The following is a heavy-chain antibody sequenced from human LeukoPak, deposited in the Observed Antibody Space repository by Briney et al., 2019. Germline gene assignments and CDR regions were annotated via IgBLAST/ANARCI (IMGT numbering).Heavy chain of an antibody. D-gene: IGHD3-10*01. CDR3: ARDKASMVRGVIITLFAFDI. Sequence: SETLSLTCTVSGGSISSYYWSWLRQPAGKGLEWIGRIYTSGSTNYNPSLKSRVTMSVDTSKNQFSLKLSSVTAADTAVYYCARDKASMVRGVIITLFAFDIWGQGTMVTVSS. CDR1: GGSISSYY. V-gene: IGHV4-4*07. J-gene: IGHJ3*02. CDR2: IYTSGST.